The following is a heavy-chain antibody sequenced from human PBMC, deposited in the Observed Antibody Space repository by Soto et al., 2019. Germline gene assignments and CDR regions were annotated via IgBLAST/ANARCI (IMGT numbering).Heavy chain of an antibody. CDR2: ISGSGGST. Sequence: GGSLRLSCAASGFTFSSYAMSWVRQSPGKGLEWVSAISGSGGSTYYADSVKGRFTISRGNSKNTLYLQMNSLRAEDTAVYYCAKDHLGIAAAGYYFDYWGQGTLVTVSS. CDR3: AKDHLGIAAAGYYFDY. D-gene: IGHD6-13*01. CDR1: GFTFSSYA. J-gene: IGHJ4*02. V-gene: IGHV3-23*01.